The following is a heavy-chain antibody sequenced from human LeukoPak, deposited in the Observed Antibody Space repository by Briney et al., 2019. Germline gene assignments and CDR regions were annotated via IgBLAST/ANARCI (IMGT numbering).Heavy chain of an antibody. CDR1: GGSISSYY. D-gene: IGHD3-10*01. CDR2: IYYSGST. CDR3: ARIGSYYGSGSYYED. J-gene: IGHJ4*02. Sequence: PSETLSLTCTVSGGSISSYYWSWIRQPPGKGLEWIGYIYYSGSTNYNPSLKSRVTISVDTSKNQFSLKLSSVTAADTAVYYCARIGSYYGSGSYYEDWGQGTLVTVSS. V-gene: IGHV4-59*08.